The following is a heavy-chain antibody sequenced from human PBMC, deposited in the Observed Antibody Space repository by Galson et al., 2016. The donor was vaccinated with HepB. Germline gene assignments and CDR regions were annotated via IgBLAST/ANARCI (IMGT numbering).Heavy chain of an antibody. J-gene: IGHJ5*02. D-gene: IGHD3-3*01. CDR2: IYRSGST. V-gene: IGHV4-38-2*02. CDR1: GYSISSGYY. CDR3: AREGFLNWFDP. Sequence: SETLSLTCTVSGYSISSGYYWGWIRQPPGKGLEWIGTIYRSGSTYYNPSLKSRIIISVDMSKNQFSLNVSSVTAADTAIYYCAREGFLNWFDPWGQGTLVTVSS.